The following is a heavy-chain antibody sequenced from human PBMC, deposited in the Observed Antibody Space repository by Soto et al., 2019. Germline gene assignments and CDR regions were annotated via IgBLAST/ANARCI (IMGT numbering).Heavy chain of an antibody. CDR1: GYTFTGYY. CDR3: ARDQHAAMVNFYYYGMDV. D-gene: IGHD5-18*01. Sequence: ASVKVSCKASGYTFTGYYMHWVRQAPGQGLEWMGWINPNSGGTNYAQKNQGWVTMTRDTSISTAYMELSRLRSDDTAVYYCARDQHAAMVNFYYYGMDVWGQGTTVTVSS. J-gene: IGHJ6*02. CDR2: INPNSGGT. V-gene: IGHV1-2*04.